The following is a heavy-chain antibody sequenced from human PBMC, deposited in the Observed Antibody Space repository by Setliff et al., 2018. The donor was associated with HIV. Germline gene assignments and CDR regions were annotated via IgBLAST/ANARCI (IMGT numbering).Heavy chain of an antibody. D-gene: IGHD3-22*01. CDR1: GGSISLHY. V-gene: IGHV4-59*08. Sequence: PSETLSLTCTISGGSISLHYWSWIRQPPGKGLEWIGTIYYDGSTIYDPSLRSRVTMSVDTSKNQFSLKVRSVTAADTAVYYCATRAIVVIPDYWGQGTLVTVSS. J-gene: IGHJ4*02. CDR2: IYYDGST. CDR3: ATRAIVVIPDY.